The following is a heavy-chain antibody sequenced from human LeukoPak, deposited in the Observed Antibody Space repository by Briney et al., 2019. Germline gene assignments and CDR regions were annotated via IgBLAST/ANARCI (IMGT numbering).Heavy chain of an antibody. J-gene: IGHJ4*02. CDR2: IYPGDSDT. V-gene: IGHV5-51*01. CDR3: ARPSGRGYYYDSSGYSFDY. CDR1: GYSFTSYW. D-gene: IGHD3-22*01. Sequence: GESLKISCKGSGYSFTSYWIGWVRQMPGEGLEWMGIIYPGDSDTRYSPSFQGQVTISADKSISTAYLRWSSLKASDTAMYYCARPSGRGYYYDSSGYSFDYWGQGTLVTVSS.